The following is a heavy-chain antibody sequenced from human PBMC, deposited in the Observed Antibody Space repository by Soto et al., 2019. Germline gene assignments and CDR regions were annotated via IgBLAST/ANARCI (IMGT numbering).Heavy chain of an antibody. J-gene: IGHJ6*02. CDR3: ARLGDGDYCYYGMDV. V-gene: IGHV3-53*01. CDR1: GFTVSSNY. D-gene: IGHD2-21*01. Sequence: GGSLRLSCAASGFTVSSNYMSWVRQAPGKGLEWVSVIYSGGSTYYADSVKGRFTISRDNSKNTLYLQMNSLRAEGTAVYYCARLGDGDYCYYGMDVWGQGTTFTVSS. CDR2: IYSGGST.